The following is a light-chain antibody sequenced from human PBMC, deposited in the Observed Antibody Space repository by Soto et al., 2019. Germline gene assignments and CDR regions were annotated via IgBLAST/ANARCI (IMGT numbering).Light chain of an antibody. Sequence: DIVMSQCPDSLAVSLGERATINCKSSQSVLYSSNNKNYLAWYQQKPGQPPKLLIYWASTRESGVPDRFSGSGSGTDFTLTISSLQAEDVAVYYCQQYYSTPTFGGGTKVDIK. CDR2: WAS. V-gene: IGKV4-1*01. CDR1: QSVLYSSNNKNY. CDR3: QQYYSTPT. J-gene: IGKJ4*01.